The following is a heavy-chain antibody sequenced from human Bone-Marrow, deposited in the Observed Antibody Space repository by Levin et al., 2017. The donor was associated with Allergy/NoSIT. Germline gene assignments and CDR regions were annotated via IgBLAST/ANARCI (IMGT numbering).Heavy chain of an antibody. J-gene: IGHJ4*02. D-gene: IGHD2-21*02. CDR2: IKTDGSEQ. Sequence: LSLTCAASRFSFSNSWMRWVRQTPGKGLESVANIKTDGSEQYYVDSVKGRFTISSDNAKNSLYLQMNSLRGDDPGLYYCTTAIRGDRLNYWGQGTLVTVSS. V-gene: IGHV3-7*01. CDR3: TTAIRGDRLNY. CDR1: RFSFSNSW.